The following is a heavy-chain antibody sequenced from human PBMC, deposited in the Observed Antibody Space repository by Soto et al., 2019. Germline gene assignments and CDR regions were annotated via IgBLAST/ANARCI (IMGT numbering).Heavy chain of an antibody. CDR2: ISGSGGST. CDR1: GFTFSSYA. D-gene: IGHD3-22*01. V-gene: IGHV3-23*01. CDR3: AKAGPTYYYDSSGSRPFDY. J-gene: IGHJ4*02. Sequence: PGGSLRLSCAPSGFTFSSYAMSWVSQATGKGLEWVSAISGSGGSTYYADSVKDRFTISRDNSKNTLYLQMNSLRAEDTAVYYCAKAGPTYYYDSSGSRPFDYWGQGTMVAVSS.